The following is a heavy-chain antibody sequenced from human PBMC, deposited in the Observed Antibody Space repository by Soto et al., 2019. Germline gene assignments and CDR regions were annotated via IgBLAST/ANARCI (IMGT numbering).Heavy chain of an antibody. V-gene: IGHV3-23*01. CDR3: AKYCASGSYYHFDS. D-gene: IGHD3-10*01. CDR2: ISGSGGRA. J-gene: IGHJ4*02. Sequence: EVQLLESGGDLVQPGGSLRLSCAASGFTFINYAMSWVRQAPGLGLEWVSSISGSGGRADYADSVRGRFTISRDNSKKTLSLQMNSLRVDDTAIYYCAKYCASGSYYHFDSWGQGTLVTVSS. CDR1: GFTFINYA.